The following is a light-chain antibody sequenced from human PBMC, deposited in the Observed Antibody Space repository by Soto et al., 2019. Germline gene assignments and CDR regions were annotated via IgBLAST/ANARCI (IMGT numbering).Light chain of an antibody. Sequence: QSALTQPPSASGSPGQSVTISCTGTSSDVGGYNYVSWYQQHPGKAPKVIIYDVSKRPSGVPDRFSGSKSGNTASLTVSGHQTEDEADYYCASHAGSSAVFGGGTKLTVL. CDR3: ASHAGSSAV. V-gene: IGLV2-8*01. CDR1: SSDVGGYNY. CDR2: DVS. J-gene: IGLJ2*01.